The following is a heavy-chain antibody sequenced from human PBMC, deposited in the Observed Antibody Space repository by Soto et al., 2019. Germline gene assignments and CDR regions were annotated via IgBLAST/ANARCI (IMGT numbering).Heavy chain of an antibody. CDR2: IWYDGSNK. CDR3: ARNSYGVLAYFDY. V-gene: IGHV3-33*01. J-gene: IGHJ4*02. D-gene: IGHD4-17*01. Sequence: PGGSLRLSCAASGFTFSSYGMHWVRQAPGKGLEWVAVIWYDGSNKYYADSVKGRFTISRDNSKNTLYLQMNSLRAEDTAVYYCARNSYGVLAYFDYWGQGTLVTVSS. CDR1: GFTFSSYG.